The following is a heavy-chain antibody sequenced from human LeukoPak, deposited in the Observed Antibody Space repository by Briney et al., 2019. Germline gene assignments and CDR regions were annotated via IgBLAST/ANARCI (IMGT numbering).Heavy chain of an antibody. D-gene: IGHD1-1*01. V-gene: IGHV4-34*01. Sequence: SETLSLTCAVYGGSFSGYYWSWIRQPPGKGLEWIGEINHSGSTNYNPSLKSRVTISVDTSKNQFSLKLSSATAADTAVYYCARHQWGGTLYMDVWGKGTTVTVSS. CDR3: ARHQWGGTLYMDV. J-gene: IGHJ6*03. CDR2: INHSGST. CDR1: GGSFSGYY.